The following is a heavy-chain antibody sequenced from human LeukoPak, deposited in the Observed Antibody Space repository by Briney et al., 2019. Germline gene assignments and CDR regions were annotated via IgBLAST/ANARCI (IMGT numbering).Heavy chain of an antibody. CDR3: AKKEVYSYGPDY. Sequence: GGSLRLSCAASGFTFSSYGMHWVRQAPAKGLDWVAFIRYDGSNKYYADSVKGRFTISRDNSKNTLYLQMNSLRAEDTAVYYCAKKEVYSYGPDYWGQGKLVTVSS. D-gene: IGHD5-18*01. V-gene: IGHV3-30*02. CDR2: IRYDGSNK. CDR1: GFTFSSYG. J-gene: IGHJ4*02.